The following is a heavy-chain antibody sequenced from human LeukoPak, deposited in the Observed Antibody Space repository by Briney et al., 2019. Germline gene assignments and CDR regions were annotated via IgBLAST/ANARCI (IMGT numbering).Heavy chain of an antibody. Sequence: SETLSLTCAVYGGSFSGYYWSWIRPPPGKGLEWIGEINHSGSTNYNPSLKSRVTISVDTSKNQFSLKLSSVTAADTAVYYCARPRRGSSGWYGYFQHWGQGTLVTVSS. CDR1: GGSFSGYY. V-gene: IGHV4-34*01. J-gene: IGHJ1*01. CDR3: ARPRRGSSGWYGYFQH. CDR2: INHSGST. D-gene: IGHD6-19*01.